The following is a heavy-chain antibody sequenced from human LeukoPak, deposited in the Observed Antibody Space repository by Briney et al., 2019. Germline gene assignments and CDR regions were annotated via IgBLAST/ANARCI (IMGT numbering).Heavy chain of an antibody. CDR3: ARDRVQLWFGEWTTYYFDY. D-gene: IGHD3-10*01. CDR1: GYTFTGYY. V-gene: IGHV1-2*02. Sequence: ASVKVSCKASGYTFTGYYMHWVRQAPGQGLEWMGWINPNSGGTNYAQKFQGRVTMTRDTSISTAYMALSRLRSDDTAVYYCARDRVQLWFGEWTTYYFDYWGQGTLVTVSS. J-gene: IGHJ4*02. CDR2: INPNSGGT.